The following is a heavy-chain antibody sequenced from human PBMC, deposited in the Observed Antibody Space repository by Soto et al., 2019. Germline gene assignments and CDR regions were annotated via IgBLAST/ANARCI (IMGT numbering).Heavy chain of an antibody. J-gene: IGHJ5*02. CDR1: GASISGFY. D-gene: IGHD1-1*01. Sequence: LSLTCTGSGASISGFYWSWFRKSAGKGLEWIGRIYATGTTDYNPSLKSRVMMSVDTSKKQFYLKLRSVTAADTAVYYCVRDGTKTLRDWFDPWGQGISVTVSS. CDR2: IYATGTT. CDR3: VRDGTKTLRDWFDP. V-gene: IGHV4-4*07.